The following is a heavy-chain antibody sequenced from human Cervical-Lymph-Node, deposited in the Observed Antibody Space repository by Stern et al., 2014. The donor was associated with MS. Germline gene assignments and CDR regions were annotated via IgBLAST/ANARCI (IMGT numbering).Heavy chain of an antibody. V-gene: IGHV4-61*01. CDR3: ARGGYYGDSAD. CDR1: GGSISFTTYY. J-gene: IGHJ4*02. Sequence: QVQLQESGPGLVKPSETLSLTCTVSGGSISFTTYYWSWVRQPPGKGLEWIGYDTYGGIAVCSPSLKNRATISVDTSKNQFSLKLTSVTAADTAVYYCARGGYYGDSADWGRGTLVIVSS. CDR2: DTYGGIA. D-gene: IGHD4-17*01.